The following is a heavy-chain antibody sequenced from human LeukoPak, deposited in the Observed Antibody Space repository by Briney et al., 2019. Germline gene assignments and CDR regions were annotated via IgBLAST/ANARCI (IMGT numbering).Heavy chain of an antibody. J-gene: IGHJ5*02. Sequence: PSETLSLTCAVSGGSISSSNWWSWVRRPPGKGLEWIGEIYHSGSTNYNPSLKSRVTISVDKSKNQFSLKLSSVTAADTAVYYCARALYDSSGYLPWGQGTLVTVSS. CDR2: IYHSGST. CDR3: ARALYDSSGYLP. D-gene: IGHD3-22*01. CDR1: GGSISSSNW. V-gene: IGHV4-4*02.